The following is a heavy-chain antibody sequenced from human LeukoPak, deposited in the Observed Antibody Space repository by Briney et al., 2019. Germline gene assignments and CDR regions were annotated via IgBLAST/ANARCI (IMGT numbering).Heavy chain of an antibody. CDR3: ARGVTARGFYYYMDV. CDR1: GYTFTGYY. Sequence: ASVKVSCKASGYTFTGYYMHWVRQAPGQGLEWMGWINPNSGGTNYAQKFQGRVTMTRDTSISTAYMELSRLRSDDTAVYYCARGVTARGFYYYMDVWGKGTTVTI. CDR2: INPNSGGT. J-gene: IGHJ6*03. D-gene: IGHD2-21*02. V-gene: IGHV1-2*02.